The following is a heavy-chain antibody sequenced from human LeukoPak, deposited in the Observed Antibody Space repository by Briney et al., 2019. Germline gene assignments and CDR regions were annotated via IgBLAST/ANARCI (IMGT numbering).Heavy chain of an antibody. D-gene: IGHD3-10*01. CDR3: ARGPARFGSGSYFLGGRGSSKGLDY. CDR1: GRPFSGYY. V-gene: IGHV4-34*01. CDR2: INHSGST. J-gene: IGHJ4*02. Sequence: SDTLSLPCAVYGRPFSGYYWSWIRQPPGKALEWIGDINHSGSTNYNPSLKRRVTISVDTSKNQFCLKLSSVTAAHTAVYYCARGPARFGSGSYFLGGRGSSKGLDYWGQGTLVTVSS.